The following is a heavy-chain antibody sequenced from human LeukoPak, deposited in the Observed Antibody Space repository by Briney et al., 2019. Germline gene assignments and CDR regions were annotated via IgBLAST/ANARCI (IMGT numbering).Heavy chain of an antibody. D-gene: IGHD3-22*01. CDR1: GYTFTGYY. J-gene: IGHJ4*02. Sequence: ASVKVSCKASGYTFTGYYMHWVRQAPGQGLEWMGWINPNSGGPNLAQKFQGRVTMTRDTSITTAYMELHILTSDDTAVYYCARADDSGYWGQGTLVTVSS. CDR2: INPNSGGP. CDR3: ARADDSGY. V-gene: IGHV1-2*02.